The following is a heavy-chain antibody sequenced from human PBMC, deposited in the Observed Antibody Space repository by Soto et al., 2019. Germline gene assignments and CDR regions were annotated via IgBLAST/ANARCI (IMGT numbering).Heavy chain of an antibody. CDR1: GFTFSDYA. J-gene: IGHJ4*02. Sequence: PGGSLRLSCAASGFTFSDYALHWVRQAPGKGLEWVTVISSDGGNRYYADSVKGRFTISRDNSKNTLYLQMNSLRVEDTAVYYCARDRVAGTLDYWGQGTLVTVSS. CDR2: ISSDGGNR. V-gene: IGHV3-30-3*01. D-gene: IGHD6-13*01. CDR3: ARDRVAGTLDY.